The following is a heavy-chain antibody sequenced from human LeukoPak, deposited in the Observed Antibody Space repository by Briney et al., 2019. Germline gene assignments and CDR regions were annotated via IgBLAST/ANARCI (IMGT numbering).Heavy chain of an antibody. CDR2: IYSSGTT. CDR1: GFIVSSYY. V-gene: IGHV3-53*01. Sequence: GGSLRLSCAASGFIVSSYYMSWVRQAPGKGLEWVSVIYSSGTTYYADSVRGRFTISRDNAKNTLYLQMNSLRADDTALYYCARDLRGNRDYWGQGTLVTVSS. D-gene: IGHD4-23*01. J-gene: IGHJ4*02. CDR3: ARDLRGNRDY.